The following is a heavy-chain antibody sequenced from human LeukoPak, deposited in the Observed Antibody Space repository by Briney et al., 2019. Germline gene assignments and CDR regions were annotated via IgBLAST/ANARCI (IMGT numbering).Heavy chain of an antibody. J-gene: IGHJ4*02. V-gene: IGHV1-69*05. D-gene: IGHD3-16*01. Sequence: GASVKVSCKASGGTFSSYAISWVRQAPGQGLEWMGRIIPIFGTANYAQKFQGRVTITTDESTSTAYMELSSLRSEDTAVYYCARDFFRDDYINFDYWGQGTLVTVSS. CDR3: ARDFFRDDYINFDY. CDR1: GGTFSSYA. CDR2: IIPIFGTA.